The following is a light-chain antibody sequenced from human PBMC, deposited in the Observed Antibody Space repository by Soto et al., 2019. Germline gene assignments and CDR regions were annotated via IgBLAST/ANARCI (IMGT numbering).Light chain of an antibody. CDR1: QSVSSN. V-gene: IGKV3-15*01. CDR3: KQYINWPPWT. Sequence: EIVMTQSPATLSVSPGERATLSCRASQSVSSNLAWYQQKPGQAPRLLIYGASTRATGIPARFSGSGSGTEFTLTISSLQSEDFAVYYCKQYINWPPWTLCQGTNVDIK. J-gene: IGKJ1*01. CDR2: GAS.